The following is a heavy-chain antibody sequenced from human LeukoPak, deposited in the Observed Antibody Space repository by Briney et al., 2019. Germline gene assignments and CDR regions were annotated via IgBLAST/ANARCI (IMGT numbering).Heavy chain of an antibody. V-gene: IGHV3-23*01. CDR3: AKEEEPHDYGDFHPPYYFDY. D-gene: IGHD4-17*01. J-gene: IGHJ4*02. CDR2: ISGSGGST. Sequence: GGSLRLSCAASGFTFSSYAMSWVRQAPGKGLEWVSAISGSGGSTYYADSVKGRFTISRDNSKNTLYLQMNSLRAEDTAVYYCAKEEEPHDYGDFHPPYYFDYWGQGTLVTVSS. CDR1: GFTFSSYA.